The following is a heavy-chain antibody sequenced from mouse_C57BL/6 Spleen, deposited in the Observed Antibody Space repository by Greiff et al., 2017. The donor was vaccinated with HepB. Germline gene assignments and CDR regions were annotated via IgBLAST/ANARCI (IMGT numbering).Heavy chain of an antibody. CDR3: ASNGSSAWFAY. D-gene: IGHD1-1*01. Sequence: VQLQQPGAELVKPGASVKLSCKASGYTFTSYWMHWVKQRPGQGLEWIGMIHPNSGSTNYNEKFKSKATLTVDKSSSTAYMQLSSLTSEDSAVYYCASNGSSAWFAYWGQGTLVTVSA. CDR1: GYTFTSYW. J-gene: IGHJ3*01. V-gene: IGHV1-64*01. CDR2: IHPNSGST.